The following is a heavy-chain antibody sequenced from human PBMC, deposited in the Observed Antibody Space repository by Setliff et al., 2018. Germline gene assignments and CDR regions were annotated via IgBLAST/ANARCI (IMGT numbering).Heavy chain of an antibody. V-gene: IGHV4-61*02. D-gene: IGHD6-19*01. Sequence: SETLSLTCTVSGGSISSGSYYWSWIRQPAGKGLEWIGRIYTSGSTNYNPSLKSRVTISVDTSKNQFSLKLSSVTAADTAVYYCAREPIAVAGTRYFDLWGRGTLGTVSS. CDR1: GGSISSGSYY. J-gene: IGHJ2*01. CDR3: AREPIAVAGTRYFDL. CDR2: IYTSGST.